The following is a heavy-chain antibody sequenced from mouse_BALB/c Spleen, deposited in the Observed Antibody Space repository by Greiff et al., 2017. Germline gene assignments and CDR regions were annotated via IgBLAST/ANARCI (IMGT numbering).Heavy chain of an antibody. D-gene: IGHD1-1*01. J-gene: IGHJ2*01. CDR1: GFTFSSFG. CDR2: ISSGSSTI. CDR3: ARDYYGSRDY. Sequence: LVESGGGLVQPGGSRKLSCAASGFTFSSFGMHWVRQAPEKGLEWVAYISSGSSTIYYADTVKGRFTISRDNPKNTLFLQMTSLRSEDTAMYYCARDYYGSRDYWGQGTTLTVSS. V-gene: IGHV5-17*02.